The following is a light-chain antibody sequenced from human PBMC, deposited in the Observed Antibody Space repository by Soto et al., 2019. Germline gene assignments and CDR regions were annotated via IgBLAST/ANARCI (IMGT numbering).Light chain of an antibody. Sequence: EIVLTQSPATLSLSPGERATLSCGASQSVSSYLAWYQQKAGQAPRLLIYDASNRATGIPARFSGSGSGTDFTLTISSLEPEDFAVYYCQQRSNWSTFGQGTRLEV. CDR3: QQRSNWST. J-gene: IGKJ5*01. V-gene: IGKV3-11*01. CDR1: QSVSSY. CDR2: DAS.